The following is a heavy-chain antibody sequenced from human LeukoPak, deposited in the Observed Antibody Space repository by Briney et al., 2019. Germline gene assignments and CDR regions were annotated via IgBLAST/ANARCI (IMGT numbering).Heavy chain of an antibody. V-gene: IGHV4-30-4*01. CDR2: IYYSGST. CDR1: GGSISSGDYY. Sequence: PSQTLSLTCTVSGGSISSGDYYWSWIRQPPGKGLEWIGYIYYSGSTYHNPSLKSRVTISVDTSKNQFSLKLSSVTAADTAVYYCARLIRDTNWFDPWGQGTLVTVSS. D-gene: IGHD2-21*01. CDR3: ARLIRDTNWFDP. J-gene: IGHJ5*02.